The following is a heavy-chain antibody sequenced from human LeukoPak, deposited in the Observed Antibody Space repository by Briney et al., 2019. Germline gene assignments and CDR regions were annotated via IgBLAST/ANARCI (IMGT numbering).Heavy chain of an antibody. V-gene: IGHV4-34*01. CDR3: ARGRGGYSSFRNWFDP. CDR1: GGSFSGYY. CDR2: INHSGST. D-gene: IGHD6-6*01. J-gene: IGHJ5*02. Sequence: ASETLSLTCAVYGGSFSGYYWSWIRQPPGKGLERIGEINHSGSTNYNPSLKSRVTISVDTSKNQFSLKLSSVTAADTAVYYCARGRGGYSSFRNWFDPWGQGTLVTVSS.